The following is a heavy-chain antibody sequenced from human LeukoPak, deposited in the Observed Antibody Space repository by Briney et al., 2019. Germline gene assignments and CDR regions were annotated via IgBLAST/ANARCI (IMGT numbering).Heavy chain of an antibody. CDR3: ARAPYNSQWEALAFDY. CDR1: GFTFSSYA. V-gene: IGHV3-64*01. D-gene: IGHD1-20*01. J-gene: IGHJ4*02. CDR2: ISSNGGST. Sequence: PGGSLRLSYAASGFTFSSYAMHWVRPAPGKGLEYGSGISSNGGSTYYANSVKGRFTISRDNSKNTLYLQMGSLRAEDMAVYYCARAPYNSQWEALAFDYWGQGTLVTVSS.